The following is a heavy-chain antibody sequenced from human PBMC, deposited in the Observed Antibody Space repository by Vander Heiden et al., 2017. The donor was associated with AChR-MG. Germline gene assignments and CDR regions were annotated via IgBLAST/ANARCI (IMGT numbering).Heavy chain of an antibody. V-gene: IGHV5-51*01. CDR2: IFPGDSDT. CDR1: GYSFTSYW. Sequence: EVQLVQSGAEVKKPGESLKISCKGSGYSFTSYWIGWVRQMPGKGLESMGIIFPGDSDTRYSPSFQGQVTISADKSISTAYLQWSSLKAADTAMYYWARGGGRDYGDYSIDYWGQGTLVTVSS. CDR3: ARGGGRDYGDYSIDY. D-gene: IGHD4-17*01. J-gene: IGHJ4*02.